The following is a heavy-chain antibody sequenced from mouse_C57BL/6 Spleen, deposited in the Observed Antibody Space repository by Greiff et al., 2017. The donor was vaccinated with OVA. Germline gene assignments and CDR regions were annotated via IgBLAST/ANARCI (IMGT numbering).Heavy chain of an antibody. CDR1: GYTFTSYW. V-gene: IGHV1-69*01. CDR3: ATRDYTWFAY. D-gene: IGHD2-12*01. CDR2: IDPSDSYT. Sequence: QVHVKQPGAELVMPGASVKLSCKASGYTFTSYWMHWVKQRPGQGLEWIGEIDPSDSYTNYNQKFKGKSTLTVDKSSSTAYMQLSSLTSEDSAVYYCATRDYTWFAYWGQGTLVTVSA. J-gene: IGHJ3*01.